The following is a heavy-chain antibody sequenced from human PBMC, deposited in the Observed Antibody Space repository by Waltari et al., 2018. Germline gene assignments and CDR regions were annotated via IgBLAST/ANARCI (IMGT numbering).Heavy chain of an antibody. CDR3: STGGGTSDY. J-gene: IGHJ4*02. Sequence: EVQLVESGGGLVEPGGSLRLSCAASGFTFSDAWMAWIRQAPGKGVGVVGRIRRKTEGETIDYAAPVKGRFSIERDDSRSTLYLQMNSLKIEDAGVYFCSTGGGTSDYWGQGTLVTVSS. CDR2: IRRKTEGETI. D-gene: IGHD3-16*01. CDR1: GFTFSDAW. V-gene: IGHV3-15*01.